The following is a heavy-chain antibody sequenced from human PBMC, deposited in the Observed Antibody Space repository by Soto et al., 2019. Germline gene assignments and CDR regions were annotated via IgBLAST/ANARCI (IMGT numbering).Heavy chain of an antibody. CDR3: ARGGYGDY. CDR2: ISAHNGNT. V-gene: IGHV1-18*01. CDR1: GYTFTSYG. J-gene: IGHJ4*02. D-gene: IGHD1-1*01. Sequence: QVHLVQSGAEVKKPGASVKVSCKASGYTFTSYGITWVRQAPGQGLEWMGWISAHNGNTDYAQKLQGRVIVTRDTPTSTDYMERRSLISDDTAVYSFARGGYGDYWGQGALVTVSS.